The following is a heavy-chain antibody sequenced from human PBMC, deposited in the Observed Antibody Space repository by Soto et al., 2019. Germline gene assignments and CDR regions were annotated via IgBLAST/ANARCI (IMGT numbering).Heavy chain of an antibody. J-gene: IGHJ5*02. Sequence: RGSLRLSCASSGFTFSDYHMNWVRQAPGKGLEWVSTISSNSAYIYYTDALRGRFTISRDNAKNSLHLQMNSLRAEDTAVYYCTRDASRDSSARGWFDPWGPGTLVTI. CDR1: GFTFSDYH. V-gene: IGHV3-21*01. D-gene: IGHD6-13*01. CDR2: ISSNSAYI. CDR3: TRDASRDSSARGWFDP.